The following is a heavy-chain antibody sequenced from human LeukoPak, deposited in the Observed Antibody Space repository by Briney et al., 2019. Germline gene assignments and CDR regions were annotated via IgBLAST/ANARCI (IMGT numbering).Heavy chain of an antibody. D-gene: IGHD3-22*01. Sequence: ASVKVSCKATSRISWVRQAPGQGLEWMGWIGTYGGDTYYAQKFQGRITVTTDTSTSTVYMELRNLRSDDTAVYYCARDLWNFYDYSGYTRDFDSWGQGTLVTVSS. CDR2: IGTYGGDT. CDR1: TSR. J-gene: IGHJ5*01. V-gene: IGHV1-18*01. CDR3: ARDLWNFYDYSGYTRDFDS.